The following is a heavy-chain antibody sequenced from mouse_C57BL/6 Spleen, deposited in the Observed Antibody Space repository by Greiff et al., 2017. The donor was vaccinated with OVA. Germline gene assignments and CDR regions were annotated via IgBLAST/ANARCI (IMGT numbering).Heavy chain of an antibody. J-gene: IGHJ1*03. D-gene: IGHD1-1*01. CDR3: ARPTTVVANWYFDV. CDR2: INPYNGGT. CDR1: GYTFTDYY. Sequence: EVQLQQSGPVLVKPGASVKMSCKASGYTFTDYYMNWVKQSHGKSLEWIGVINPYNGGTSYNQKLKGKATLTVDKSSSTAYMELNSLTSEDSAVYYCARPTTVVANWYFDVWGTGTTVTVSS. V-gene: IGHV1-19*01.